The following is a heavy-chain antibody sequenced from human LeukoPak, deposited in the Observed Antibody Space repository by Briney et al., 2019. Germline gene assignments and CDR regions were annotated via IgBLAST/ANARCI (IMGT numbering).Heavy chain of an antibody. J-gene: IGHJ6*02. Sequence: GASVKVSCKASGYTFTSYGISWVRQAPGQGLEWMGWISAYNGNTNYAQKLQGRVTMTTETSTSTAHMELRSLRSDDTAVYYCARVTDEGLHGLDVWGQGTTVTVSS. V-gene: IGHV1-18*01. D-gene: IGHD3-16*01. CDR1: GYTFTSYG. CDR3: ARVTDEGLHGLDV. CDR2: ISAYNGNT.